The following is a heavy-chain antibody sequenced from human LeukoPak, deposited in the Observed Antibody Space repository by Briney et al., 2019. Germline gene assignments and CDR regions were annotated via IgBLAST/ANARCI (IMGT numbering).Heavy chain of an antibody. D-gene: IGHD1-26*01. J-gene: IGHJ4*02. CDR3: ARLSGSYYGFYYFDY. V-gene: IGHV1-69*13. CDR1: GGTFSSYA. Sequence: SVKVSCKASGGTFSSYAISWVRQAPGQGLEWMGGIIPIFGTANYAQKFQGRVTITADESTSTAYMELSSLRSEDTAVYYCARLSGSYYGFYYFDYWGQGTLVTASS. CDR2: IIPIFGTA.